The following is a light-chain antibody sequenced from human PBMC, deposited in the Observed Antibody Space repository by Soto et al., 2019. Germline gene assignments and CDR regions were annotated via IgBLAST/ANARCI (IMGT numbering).Light chain of an antibody. Sequence: EVVMTQSPATLPVSPGERATLSCRASQSVSGNLGWYQQKPGQAPRLLIFGASTRATGTPARFSGSGSGTEFTLTISSLQSEDFATYYCQQYDHPPYTFGQGTTLEIK. CDR3: QQYDHPPYT. CDR2: GAS. J-gene: IGKJ2*01. V-gene: IGKV3-15*01. CDR1: QSVSGN.